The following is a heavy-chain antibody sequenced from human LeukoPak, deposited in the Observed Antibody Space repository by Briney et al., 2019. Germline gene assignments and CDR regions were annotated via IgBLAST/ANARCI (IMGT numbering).Heavy chain of an antibody. Sequence: GGSLRLSCAASGFTFSTYWMTWARQTPGKGLEWVANIKEDGSEKYYVDSVKGRFTISRDNAKNSLYLQMNSLRAEDTAVYYCARNPELGPDSTGYRAFDIWGQGIMVTVSS. CDR3: ARNPELGPDSTGYRAFDI. CDR2: IKEDGSEK. D-gene: IGHD3-22*01. J-gene: IGHJ3*02. V-gene: IGHV3-7*01. CDR1: GFTFSTYW.